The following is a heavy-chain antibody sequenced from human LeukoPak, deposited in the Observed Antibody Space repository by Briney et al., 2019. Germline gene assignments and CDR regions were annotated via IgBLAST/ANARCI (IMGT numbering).Heavy chain of an antibody. J-gene: IGHJ6*03. V-gene: IGHV4-39*02. CDR3: AREAGGPSYYYYYMDV. CDR2: INSRGRT. CDR1: GGSINTNTYY. Sequence: PSETLSLTCTVSGGSINTNTYYWGWIRQPPGKGLEWIASINSRGRTYYNPSLTSRVTISADTSKNHFFLQLTSVTAADIAVYYCAREAGGPSYYYYYMDVWGKGTTVTVSS. D-gene: IGHD6-13*01.